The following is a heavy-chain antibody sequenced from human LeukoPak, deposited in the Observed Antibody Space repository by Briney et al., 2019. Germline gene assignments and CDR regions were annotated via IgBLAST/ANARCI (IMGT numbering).Heavy chain of an antibody. CDR3: ARDPEIAVAGTQGAFDI. CDR1: GGTFSSYA. CDR2: INPNSGGT. Sequence: GASVKVSCKASGGTFSSYAISWVRQAPGQGLEWMGWINPNSGGTHYAQKFQGRVTMTRDTSISTAYMELSRLRSDDTAVYYCARDPEIAVAGTQGAFDIWGQGTMVTVSS. D-gene: IGHD6-19*01. V-gene: IGHV1-2*02. J-gene: IGHJ3*02.